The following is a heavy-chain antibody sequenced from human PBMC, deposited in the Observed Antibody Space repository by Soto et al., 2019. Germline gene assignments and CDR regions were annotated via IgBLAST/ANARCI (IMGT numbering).Heavy chain of an antibody. CDR2: INAGNGNI. CDR1: GYTFTSYA. Sequence: QVQLVQSGAEVKKPGASVKVSCKASGYTFTSYAMHWVRQAPGQRLEWMGWINAGNGNIKYSQKFQGRVTITRDTSASTAYMELSSLRSEDTAVYYCARDRQSSGWPHDAFDIWGQGTMVTVSS. V-gene: IGHV1-3*01. D-gene: IGHD6-19*01. J-gene: IGHJ3*02. CDR3: ARDRQSSGWPHDAFDI.